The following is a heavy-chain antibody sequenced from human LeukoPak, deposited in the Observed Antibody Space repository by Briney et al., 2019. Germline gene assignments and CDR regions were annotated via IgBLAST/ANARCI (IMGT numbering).Heavy chain of an antibody. CDR1: GFTFSSYA. V-gene: IGHV3-49*04. Sequence: PGGSLRLSCAAPGFTFSSYAMHWVRQAPGKGLEWVGFIRSKAYGGTTEYAASVKGRFTISRDDSKSIAYLQMNSLKTEDTAVYYCTRDYGSGSPPGNWGQGTLVTVSS. D-gene: IGHD3-10*01. CDR2: IRSKAYGGTT. CDR3: TRDYGSGSPPGN. J-gene: IGHJ4*02.